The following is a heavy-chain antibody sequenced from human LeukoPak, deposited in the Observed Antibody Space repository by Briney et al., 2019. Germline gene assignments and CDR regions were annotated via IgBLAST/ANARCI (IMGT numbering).Heavy chain of an antibody. CDR1: GFTFSSDA. V-gene: IGHV3-43*02. Sequence: PGGSLRLSCAASGFTFSSDAMSWVRQAPGKGLEWVSLISGDGGSTYYADSVKGRFTISRDNSKNSLYLQMNSLGTEDTALYFCAKPGGGVTYYYYGLEVWGQGTTVTVSS. J-gene: IGHJ6*02. CDR3: AKPGGGVTYYYYGLEV. CDR2: ISGDGGST. D-gene: IGHD5-18*01.